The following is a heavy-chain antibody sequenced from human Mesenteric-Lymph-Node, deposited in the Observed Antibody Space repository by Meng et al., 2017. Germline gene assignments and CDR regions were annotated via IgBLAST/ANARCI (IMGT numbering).Heavy chain of an antibody. CDR2: IYYSGST. CDR1: GGSISSYY. D-gene: IGHD3-10*01. V-gene: IGHV4-59*08. J-gene: IGHJ4*02. Sequence: QVQLGESGPGLVKPSEILSLPCTVAGGSISSYYWSWIRQPPGKGLEWIGHIYYSGSTSYNPSLKSRVTISVDTSKNQFSLKLSSVTATDTAVYYCARQSGYIDYWGQGTLVTVSS. CDR3: ARQSGYIDY.